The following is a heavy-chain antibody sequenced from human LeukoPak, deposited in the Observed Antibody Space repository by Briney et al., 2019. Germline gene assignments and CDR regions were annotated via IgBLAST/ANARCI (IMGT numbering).Heavy chain of an antibody. CDR1: GFTFSSYS. D-gene: IGHD6-19*01. Sequence: GGSLRLSCAASGFTFSSYSMTWVRQAPGKGLEWVSYISSSSSTIYYADSVKGRFTISRDNSKNTLYLQMNSLRAEDTAIYYCAKGSANSRPYYFDFWGQEILVTVST. V-gene: IGHV3-48*01. CDR3: AKGSANSRPYYFDF. CDR2: ISSSSSTI. J-gene: IGHJ4*02.